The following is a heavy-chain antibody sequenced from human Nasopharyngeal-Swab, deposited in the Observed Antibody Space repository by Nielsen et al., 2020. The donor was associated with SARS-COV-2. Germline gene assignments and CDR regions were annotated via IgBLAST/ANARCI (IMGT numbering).Heavy chain of an antibody. CDR2: INGGGGDR. Sequence: GGSLRPSCAASGFTFSNYAMTWVRQAPGKGLDWVSAINGGGGDRYYADSVKGRFTVSRDNSKNTLYLQMSNLRADDTAVYYCAKDNRGSVATTEFDYWGQGTPVTVSS. D-gene: IGHD5-12*01. V-gene: IGHV3-23*01. CDR1: GFTFSNYA. CDR3: AKDNRGSVATTEFDY. J-gene: IGHJ4*02.